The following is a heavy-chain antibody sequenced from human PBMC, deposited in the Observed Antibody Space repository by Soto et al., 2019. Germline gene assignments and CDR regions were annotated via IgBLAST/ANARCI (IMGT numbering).Heavy chain of an antibody. J-gene: IGHJ6*03. V-gene: IGHV1-8*01. CDR2: MNPNSGNT. CDR3: ARALSPIAARPIHYYYYYMDV. CDR1: GYTFTSYD. Sequence: ASVKVSCKASGYTFTSYDINWVRQATGQGLEWMGWMNPNSGNTGYAQKFQGRVTMTRNTSISTAYMELSSLRSEDTAVYYCARALSPIAARPIHYYYYYMDVWGKGTTVTVSS. D-gene: IGHD6-6*01.